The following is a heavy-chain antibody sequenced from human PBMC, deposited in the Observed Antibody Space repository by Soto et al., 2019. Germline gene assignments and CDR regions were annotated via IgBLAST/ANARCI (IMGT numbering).Heavy chain of an antibody. CDR3: ARDMAYSSSSESWFDP. CDR2: IIPIFGTA. CDR1: GGTFSSYA. J-gene: IGHJ5*02. D-gene: IGHD6-6*01. V-gene: IGHV1-69*06. Sequence: QVQLVQSGAEVQKPGSSVKVSYKASGGTFSSYAISWVRQAPGQGLEWMGGIIPIFGTANYAQKFQGRVTITADKSTSTAYMELSSLRSEDTAVYYCARDMAYSSSSESWFDPWGQGTLVTVSS.